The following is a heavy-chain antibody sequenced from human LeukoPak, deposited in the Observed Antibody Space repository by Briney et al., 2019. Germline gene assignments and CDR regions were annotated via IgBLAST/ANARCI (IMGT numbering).Heavy chain of an antibody. D-gene: IGHD5-12*01. CDR3: AKDIQTWPRFPDY. V-gene: IGHV3-23*01. CDR1: GFTFSNYA. Sequence: GGSLRLSCGASGFTFSNYAMSWVRQAPGKGLEWVSGISDSGSTTFYADSVKGRFTSSRDNPKSTLYLQMNSLRAEDTAVYYCAKDIQTWPRFPDYWGQGTLVTVSS. CDR2: ISDSGSTT. J-gene: IGHJ4*02.